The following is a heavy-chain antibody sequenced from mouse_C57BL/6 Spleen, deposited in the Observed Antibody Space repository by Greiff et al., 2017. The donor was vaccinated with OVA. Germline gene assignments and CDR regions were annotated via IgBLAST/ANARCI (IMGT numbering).Heavy chain of an antibody. D-gene: IGHD2-2*01. V-gene: IGHV1-82*01. CDR2: IYPGVGDT. CDR1: GYAFSSSW. J-gene: IGHJ2*01. CDR3: AREGAMVTRGYYFDY. Sequence: QVQLQQSGPELVKPGASVKLSCQASGYAFSSSWMYWVKPRPGQGLEWIGRIYPGVGDTNYNGKFKGKATLTADKSSSTAYMQLSSLTSEDSAVYFCAREGAMVTRGYYFDYWGQGTTLTVSS.